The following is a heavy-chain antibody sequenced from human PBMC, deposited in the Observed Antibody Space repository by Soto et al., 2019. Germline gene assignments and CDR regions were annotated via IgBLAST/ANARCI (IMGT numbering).Heavy chain of an antibody. CDR2: IYWDNDK. V-gene: IGHV2-5*02. CDR3: SHFTTLYGMDV. D-gene: IGHD3-3*01. Sequence: QITLKESGPTLVKPTQTLTLTCTFSGFSLSTSGVGVGWIRQPPGKALEWLALIYWDNDKRYSPSLKSRLTITKDTSKKQVVLTVTIMDPVDTATYYCSHFTTLYGMDVWGQGTTVTVSS. CDR1: GFSLSTSGVG. J-gene: IGHJ6*02.